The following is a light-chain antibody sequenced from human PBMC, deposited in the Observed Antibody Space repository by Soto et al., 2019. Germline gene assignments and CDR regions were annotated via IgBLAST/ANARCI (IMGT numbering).Light chain of an antibody. Sequence: DIVMTQSPDSLAVSLGERATINCKSSQSVLYSSNNKNYLAWYQQKPGQPPKLLIYWASTRESGVPDRFSGSGSGTDFTLTISSLKAEDVAVYYCQQSYSTPYTFGQGTKLEIK. J-gene: IGKJ2*01. V-gene: IGKV4-1*01. CDR2: WAS. CDR3: QQSYSTPYT. CDR1: QSVLYSSNNKNY.